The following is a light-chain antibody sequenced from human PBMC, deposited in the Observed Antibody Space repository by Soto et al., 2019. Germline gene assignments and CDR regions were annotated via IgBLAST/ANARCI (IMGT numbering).Light chain of an antibody. Sequence: QPVLTQSPSASASLGASVKLTCTLSSGHSNYVIAWHQQQPEKGPRYLMKLNSDGSHSKGDGIPDRFSGSSSGAERYLTISSLQSEDEADYYCQTWDTGIRVFGGGTKPIVL. CDR3: QTWDTGIRV. J-gene: IGLJ2*01. CDR2: LNSDGSH. V-gene: IGLV4-69*01. CDR1: SGHSNYV.